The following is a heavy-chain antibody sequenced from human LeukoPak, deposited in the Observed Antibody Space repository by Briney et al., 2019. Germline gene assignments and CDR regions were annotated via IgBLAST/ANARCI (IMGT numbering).Heavy chain of an antibody. CDR3: ARLGGPAAVDY. CDR2: VYRAGRT. D-gene: IGHD2-2*01. CDR1: GFTVNGNY. J-gene: IGHJ4*02. V-gene: IGHV3-53*01. Sequence: PGGSLRLSCAVSGFTVNGNYRSWVRQAPGKGLEWVSVVYRAGRTYYADSVKGRFTISRDNSKNTMYLQMNSLRAEDTAVYSCARLGGPAAVDYWGQGTLVTVSS.